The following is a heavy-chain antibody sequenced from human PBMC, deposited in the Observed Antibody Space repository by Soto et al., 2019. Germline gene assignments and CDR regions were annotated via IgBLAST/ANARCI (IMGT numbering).Heavy chain of an antibody. V-gene: IGHV4-34*01. J-gene: IGHJ5*02. CDR3: SRSYSGPFAP. D-gene: IGHD6-13*01. CDR1: GGSFSSYY. CDR2: VTQSGAI. Sequence: QVQLQQWGAGLLKPSETLSLTCAVYGGSFSSYYWNWIRQPPGKGLEWIGEVTQSGAINYKPSLKSRVTMSVDTSKNQFSLRLISVTAADTAVYYCSRSYSGPFAPWGQGTLVTVS.